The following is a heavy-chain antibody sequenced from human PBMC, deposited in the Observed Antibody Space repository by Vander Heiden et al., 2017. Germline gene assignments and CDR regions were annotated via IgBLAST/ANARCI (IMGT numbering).Heavy chain of an antibody. CDR3: ASRVDDAFDI. Sequence: EVQLVESGGGLVKPGWSLRLSCSASGFTFSSYNMNWVRQAAGKGLEWVSSISSSSSYIYYAGSVKGRFTIARDNAKNSLYVQMNSLRAEDTALYYCASRVDDAFDIWGQGTMVTVSS. CDR1: GFTFSSYN. V-gene: IGHV3-21*01. D-gene: IGHD3-10*01. J-gene: IGHJ3*02. CDR2: ISSSSSYI.